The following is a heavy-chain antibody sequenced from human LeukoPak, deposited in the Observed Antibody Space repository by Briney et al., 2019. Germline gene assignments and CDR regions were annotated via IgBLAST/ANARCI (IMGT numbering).Heavy chain of an antibody. J-gene: IGHJ5*01. V-gene: IGHV3-48*04. CDR2: IDTSSTTM. CDR3: ARDNWVDC. CDR1: GLTFSKYS. Sequence: GGSLRLSCAASGLTFSKYSMTWVRQAPGKGLEWVSFIDTSSTTMYYTDSVKGRFTISRGNAKNSLYLQMNSLKVEDTAIYYCARDNWVDCWGQGTLVTVSS.